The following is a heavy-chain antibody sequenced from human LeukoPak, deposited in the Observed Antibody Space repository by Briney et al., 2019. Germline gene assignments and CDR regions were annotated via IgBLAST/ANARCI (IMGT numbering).Heavy chain of an antibody. V-gene: IGHV4-59*08. CDR3: ARGARAGYNLEPFDY. D-gene: IGHD5-24*01. J-gene: IGHJ4*02. CDR2: IYYGGST. CDR1: GGSMSSYY. Sequence: PSETLSLTCTVSGGSMSSYYWRWIRQPPGKGLVWIGYIYYGGSTKYNPSLKSRVTISVDTSKNQFSLKLSSVTAADTAVYYCARGARAGYNLEPFDYWGQGTLVTVSS.